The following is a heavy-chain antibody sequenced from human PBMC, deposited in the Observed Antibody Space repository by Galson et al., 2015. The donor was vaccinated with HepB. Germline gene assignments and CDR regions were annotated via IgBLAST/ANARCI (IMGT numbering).Heavy chain of an antibody. CDR1: GFTFTDYW. V-gene: IGHV3-7*03. CDR2: INKDGNDK. CDR3: ARADALRTVDS. Sequence: SLRLSCAASGFTFTDYWMSWVRQAPGKGLEWVANINKDGNDKYYVDSVEGRFTVSRDNAKNSLYLQMNGLRVEDTALYYCARADALRTVDSWGQGALVTVSS. J-gene: IGHJ4*02.